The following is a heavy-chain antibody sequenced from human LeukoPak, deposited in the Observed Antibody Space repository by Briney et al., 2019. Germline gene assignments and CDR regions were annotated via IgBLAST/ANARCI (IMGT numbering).Heavy chain of an antibody. CDR2: ISARDGRT. CDR3: AKDRNDWKQGIDS. Sequence: GGSLRLSCAASGFTFSSHAMNWVRQAPGKGLEWVSIISARDGRTYYADSVKGRFTISRDNSKNTLYLQMNSLRVEDTAVYYCAKDRNDWKQGIDSWGQGTLVTVST. CDR1: GFTFSSHA. D-gene: IGHD1-1*01. V-gene: IGHV3-23*01. J-gene: IGHJ4*02.